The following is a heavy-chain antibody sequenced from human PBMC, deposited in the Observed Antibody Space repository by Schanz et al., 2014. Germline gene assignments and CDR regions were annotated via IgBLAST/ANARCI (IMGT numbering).Heavy chain of an antibody. CDR3: ARLWGGWRIPDY. Sequence: QLQMQESGPGLVKPSETLSLTCSVSGDSISSTSYYWGWIRQPPGKGLEWIGSIYYSGSTYYNASLKGRVTIPVDPSKTQFSLKLNSVTAADSAVYYCARLWGGWRIPDYWGQGTLVTVSS. CDR2: IYYSGST. V-gene: IGHV4-39*01. CDR1: GDSISSTSYY. J-gene: IGHJ4*02. D-gene: IGHD6-19*01.